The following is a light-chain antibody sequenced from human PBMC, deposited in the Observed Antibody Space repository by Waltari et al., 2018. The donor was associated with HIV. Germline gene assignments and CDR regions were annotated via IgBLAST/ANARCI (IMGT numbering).Light chain of an antibody. Sequence: DIVMTQSPDSPAVSLGERATINCKSTQSVLHSSNNENFLACSQQKPGQPPKLLISWASTRESGVPGRFRGSGSGTDFTLTISSLQAEDVAVYYCQQYYTTPFTFGPGTKVDIK. V-gene: IGKV4-1*01. CDR2: WAS. CDR3: QQYYTTPFT. CDR1: QSVLHSSNNENF. J-gene: IGKJ3*01.